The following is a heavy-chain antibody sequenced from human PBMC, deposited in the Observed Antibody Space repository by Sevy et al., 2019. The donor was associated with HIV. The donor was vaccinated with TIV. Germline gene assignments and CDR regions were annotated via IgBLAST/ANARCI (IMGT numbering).Heavy chain of an antibody. V-gene: IGHV3-13*01. D-gene: IGHD1-26*01. Sequence: GGSLRLSCAASGFTFSFYDMHWVRQATGKGLEWVSGFGIAGDTYYAGSVKGRFTISRDNAKNSLYLQMNSLRAGDTAVYYCARKSTSYSHFDYWGQGTLVTDSS. CDR2: FGIAGDT. J-gene: IGHJ4*02. CDR3: ARKSTSYSHFDY. CDR1: GFTFSFYD.